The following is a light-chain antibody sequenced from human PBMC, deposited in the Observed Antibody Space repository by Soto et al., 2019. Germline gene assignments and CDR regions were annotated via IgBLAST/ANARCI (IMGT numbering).Light chain of an antibody. V-gene: IGLV2-14*03. CDR1: SGDVGAYNY. CDR3: SSFTSSTTLI. Sequence: QSALTQPASVSGSPGQSITISCTGTSGDVGAYNYVSWYQQHPGKAPKLMIYDVSNRPSGVSNRFSGSKSGNTASLTISGLQAEDEADYYCSSFTSSTTLIFGRGTKLTVL. CDR2: DVS. J-gene: IGLJ2*01.